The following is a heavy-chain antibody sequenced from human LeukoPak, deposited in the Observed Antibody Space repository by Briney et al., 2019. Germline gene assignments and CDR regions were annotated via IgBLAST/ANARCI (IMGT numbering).Heavy chain of an antibody. CDR1: GYTFTGYY. CDR2: INPNSGGT. J-gene: IGHJ3*02. D-gene: IGHD3-3*01. V-gene: IGHV1-2*02. CDR3: ARGGGDSPYYDFWSGYDAFDI. Sequence: ASVKVSCKASGYTFTGYYMHWVRQAPGQGLEWMGWINPNSGGTNYAQKFQGRVTMTRDTSISTAYMELSRLRSDDTAVYYCARGGGDSPYYDFWSGYDAFDIWGQGTMVTVSS.